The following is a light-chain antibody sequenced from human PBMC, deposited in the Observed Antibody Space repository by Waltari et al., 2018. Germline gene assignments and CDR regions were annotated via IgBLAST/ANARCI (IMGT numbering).Light chain of an antibody. J-gene: IGLJ2*01. CDR3: CSYAGSSTWV. CDR1: SRDVGRYNL. CDR2: EVS. V-gene: IGLV2-23*02. Sequence: QSALTQPSPVSGSPGQSITLSCPGTSRDVGRYNLVSWYQQHPGKAPKLMIYEVSKRPSGVSNRFSGSKSGNTASLTISGLQAEDEADYYCCSYAGSSTWVFGGGTKLTVL.